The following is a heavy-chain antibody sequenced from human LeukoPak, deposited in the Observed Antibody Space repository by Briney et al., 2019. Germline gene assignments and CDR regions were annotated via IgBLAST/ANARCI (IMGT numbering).Heavy chain of an antibody. V-gene: IGHV3-33*01. CDR1: GFTFSSYG. D-gene: IGHD6-13*01. CDR3: ARAYSSSWYDYFDY. Sequence: PGGSLRLSCAASGFTFSSYGTHWVRQAPGKGLEWVAVIWYDGSNKYYADSVKGRFTISRDNSKNTLYLQMNSLRAEDTAVYYCARAYSSSWYDYFDYWGQGTLVTVSS. J-gene: IGHJ4*02. CDR2: IWYDGSNK.